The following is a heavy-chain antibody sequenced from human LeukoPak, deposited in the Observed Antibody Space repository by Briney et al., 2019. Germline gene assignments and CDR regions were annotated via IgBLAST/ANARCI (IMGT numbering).Heavy chain of an antibody. Sequence: XLSCAASGFTFSSYSMDWVRQAPGKGLEWVSSISSSSSYIYYADSVKGRFTISRDNAKNSLYLQMNSLRAEDTAVYYCARDMITFGGVIVISIPFDYWGQGTLVTVSS. D-gene: IGHD3-16*02. CDR3: ARDMITFGGVIVISIPFDY. V-gene: IGHV3-21*01. CDR2: ISSSSSYI. CDR1: GFTFSSYS. J-gene: IGHJ4*02.